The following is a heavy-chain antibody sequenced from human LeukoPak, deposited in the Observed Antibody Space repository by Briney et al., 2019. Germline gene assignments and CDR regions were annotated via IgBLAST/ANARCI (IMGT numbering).Heavy chain of an antibody. V-gene: IGHV2-26*01. Sequence: SGPVLVKPTQTLTQTCTVSGFSLRNARMGVSWIRQPPGKALEWLAHIFSNDEKSYSTSLKSRLTISKDTSESQVVLTMTNMNPLDTATYYCARMGDYVWGSSRHFDHWGQGTLVTVSS. CDR1: GFSLRNARMG. J-gene: IGHJ4*02. CDR2: IFSNDEK. D-gene: IGHD3-16*02. CDR3: ARMGDYVWGSSRHFDH.